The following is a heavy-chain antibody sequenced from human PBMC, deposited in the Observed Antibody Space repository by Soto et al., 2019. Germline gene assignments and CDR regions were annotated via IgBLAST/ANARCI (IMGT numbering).Heavy chain of an antibody. CDR3: AKDKSIAVASRGNYYYYNMDV. V-gene: IGHV3-30*18. Sequence: PVGSLRLSCAGSGFAFSSYGMYWVRQAPGKGLEWVAVVSYDGSNEFYADSVKGRFTISRDNSKNTLYLQMHSLRAEDTAVYYCAKDKSIAVASRGNYYYYNMDVWGQGTTVTVSS. CDR2: VSYDGSNE. D-gene: IGHD6-19*01. CDR1: GFAFSSYG. J-gene: IGHJ6*01.